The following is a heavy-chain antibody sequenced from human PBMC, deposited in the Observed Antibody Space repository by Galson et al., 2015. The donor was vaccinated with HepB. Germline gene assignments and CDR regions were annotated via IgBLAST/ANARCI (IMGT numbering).Heavy chain of an antibody. Sequence: SLRLSCAASGFTFSSYSMNWVRQAPGKGLEWVSSISSSSSYICYADSVKGRFTISRDNAKNSLYLQMNSLRAEDTAVYYCAREKIWSTIYPSSLDYWGQGTLVTVSS. V-gene: IGHV3-21*01. J-gene: IGHJ4*02. D-gene: IGHD3-9*01. CDR1: GFTFSSYS. CDR2: ISSSSSYI. CDR3: AREKIWSTIYPSSLDY.